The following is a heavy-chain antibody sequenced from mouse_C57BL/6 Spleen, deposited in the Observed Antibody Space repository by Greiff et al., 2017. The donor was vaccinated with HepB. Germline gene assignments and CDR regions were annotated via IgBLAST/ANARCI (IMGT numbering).Heavy chain of an antibody. CDR2: IHPNSGST. D-gene: IGHD1-1*01. Sequence: QVQLKQPGAELVKPGASVKLSCTASGYTFTSYWMHWVKQRPGQGLEWIGMIHPNSGSTNYNEKFKSKATMTEDKSSSTVHMQLSSLTSADTAVYYSAGLLVRSHYWGQGTTLPVS. J-gene: IGHJ2*01. CDR1: GYTFTSYW. CDR3: AGLLVRSHY. V-gene: IGHV1-64*01.